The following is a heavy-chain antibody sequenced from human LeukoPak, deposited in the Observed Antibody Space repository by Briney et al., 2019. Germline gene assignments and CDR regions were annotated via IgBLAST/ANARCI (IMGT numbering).Heavy chain of an antibody. Sequence: PGGSLRLSCAASGFTFDDYAMHWVRHAPGKGLEWVSGISWNSGSIGYADSVKGRFTISRDNAKNSLHLQMNSLRAEDTALYYCAKDRGSGSYYYYYYGMDVWGQGTTITVSS. D-gene: IGHD1-26*01. J-gene: IGHJ6*02. CDR2: ISWNSGSI. CDR1: GFTFDDYA. CDR3: AKDRGSGSYYYYYYGMDV. V-gene: IGHV3-9*01.